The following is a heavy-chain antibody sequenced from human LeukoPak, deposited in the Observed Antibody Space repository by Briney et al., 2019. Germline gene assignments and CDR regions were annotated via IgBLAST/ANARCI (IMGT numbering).Heavy chain of an antibody. V-gene: IGHV1-24*01. J-gene: IGHJ6*02. Sequence: RASVKVSCKVSGYTLTELSMHWVRQAPGKGLEWMGGFDPEGGETIYAQKFQGRVTMTEDTSTDTAYMELSSLRSEDTAVYYCATVELMVRGAPTSHYGMDVWGQGTTVTVSS. CDR1: GYTLTELS. CDR2: FDPEGGET. CDR3: ATVELMVRGAPTSHYGMDV. D-gene: IGHD3-10*01.